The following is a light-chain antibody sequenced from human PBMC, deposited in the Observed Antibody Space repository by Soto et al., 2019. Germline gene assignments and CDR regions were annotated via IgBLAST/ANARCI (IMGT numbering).Light chain of an antibody. J-gene: IGKJ1*01. V-gene: IGKV1-39*01. Sequence: QMTQSPSSLSASVGDRVTLTCRASQSISSYLNWYQQKPGKAPKLLIYAASNLQSGVPSRFSGSGSGTEFTLTISSLQPDDFATYYCQQFSTYPWTFGQGTKVDIK. CDR1: QSISSY. CDR2: AAS. CDR3: QQFSTYPWT.